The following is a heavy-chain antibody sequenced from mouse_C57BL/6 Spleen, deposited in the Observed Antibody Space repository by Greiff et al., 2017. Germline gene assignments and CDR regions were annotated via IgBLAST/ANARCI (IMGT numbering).Heavy chain of an antibody. CDR1: GFTFSSYA. V-gene: IGHV5-4*01. J-gene: IGHJ4*01. CDR3: AREGELDY. CDR2: ISDGGSYT. Sequence: EVQVVESGGGLVKPGGSLKLSCAASGFTFSSYAMSWVRQTPEKRLEWVATISDGGSYTYYPDNVKGRFTISRDNAKNNLYLQMSHLKSEDTAMYYCAREGELDYWGQGTSVTVSS.